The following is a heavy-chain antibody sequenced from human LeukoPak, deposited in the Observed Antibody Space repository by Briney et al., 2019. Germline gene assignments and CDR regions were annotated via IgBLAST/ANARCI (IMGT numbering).Heavy chain of an antibody. CDR2: IYTSGST. CDR1: GGSISSYY. J-gene: IGHJ6*02. CDR3: ARASSYYGSGSRASYYGMDV. D-gene: IGHD3-10*01. V-gene: IGHV4-4*07. Sequence: SETLSLTCTVSGGSISSYYWSWIRQPAGKGLEWIGRIYTSGSTNYNPSLKSRVTMSVDTSKNQFSLKLSSVTAADTAVYYCARASSYYGSGSRASYYGMDVWGQGTTVTVSS.